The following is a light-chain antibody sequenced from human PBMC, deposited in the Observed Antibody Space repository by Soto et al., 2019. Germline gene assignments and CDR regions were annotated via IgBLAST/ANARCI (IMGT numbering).Light chain of an antibody. J-gene: IGKJ2*01. CDR1: QSVSSSY. CDR2: GAS. CDR3: QQYGSLLYT. Sequence: EIVLTQSPGPLSLSPGERATLSCRASQSVSSSYLAWYQQKPGQAPRLLIYGASSRATGIPDRFSGSGSGTDFTLTISSLEPEDFAVYYCQQYGSLLYTFGQGTKLEIK. V-gene: IGKV3-20*01.